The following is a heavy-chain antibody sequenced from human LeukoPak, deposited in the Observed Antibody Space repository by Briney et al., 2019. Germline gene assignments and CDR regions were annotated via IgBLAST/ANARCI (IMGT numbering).Heavy chain of an antibody. V-gene: IGHV1-18*01. CDR2: ISAYNGNT. D-gene: IGHD3-22*01. CDR1: GYTFTSYG. Sequence: ASVKVSCKASGYTFTSYGISWVRQAPGQGLEWMGWISAYNGNTNYAQKLQGRVTMTTDTSTSTAYMELRSLRSDDTAVYYCARDRGYYYDSSGYYPFDYWGQGTLVTVSS. J-gene: IGHJ4*02. CDR3: ARDRGYYYDSSGYYPFDY.